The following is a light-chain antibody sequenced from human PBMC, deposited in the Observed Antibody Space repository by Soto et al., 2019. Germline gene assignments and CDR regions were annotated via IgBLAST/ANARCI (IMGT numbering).Light chain of an antibody. Sequence: QSALTQPASVSGSPGQSITISCTGTSSDVGSYNLVSWYQQHPGKAPKLMIYEGSKRPSGVSNRFCGSKSGNTASLTISGLQAEDEADYYCCSYAGSSTFWVFGTGNKVTVL. V-gene: IGLV2-23*01. CDR3: CSYAGSSTFWV. CDR1: SSDVGSYNL. J-gene: IGLJ1*01. CDR2: EGS.